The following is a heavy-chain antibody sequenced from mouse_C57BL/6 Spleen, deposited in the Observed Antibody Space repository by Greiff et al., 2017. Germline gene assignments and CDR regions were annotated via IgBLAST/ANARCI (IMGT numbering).Heavy chain of an antibody. CDR3: TKFPSFITTVVADY. CDR2: IDPSDSET. J-gene: IGHJ2*01. V-gene: IGHV1-52*01. D-gene: IGHD1-1*01. CDR1: GYTFTSYW. Sequence: QVQLQQPGAELVRPGSSVKLSCKASGYTFTSYWMHWVKQRPIQGLEWIGNIDPSDSETHYNQKFKDKATLTVDKSSNTAYLQLSSLTSEDTAVYYCTKFPSFITTVVADYWGQGTTLTVSS.